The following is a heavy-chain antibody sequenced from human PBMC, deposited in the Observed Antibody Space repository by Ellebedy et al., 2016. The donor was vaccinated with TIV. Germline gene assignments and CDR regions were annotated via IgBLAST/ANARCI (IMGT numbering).Heavy chain of an antibody. CDR1: GYTFTSYD. CDR3: ARNARILAVAGTTFLY. D-gene: IGHD6-19*01. Sequence: AASVKVSCKASGYTFTSYDINWVRQAPGQRLEWMGWINAGNGNTKYSQKFQGRVTITRDTSASTAYMELSSLRSEDTAVYYCARNARILAVAGTTFLYWGQGTLVTVSS. CDR2: INAGNGNT. V-gene: IGHV1-3*01. J-gene: IGHJ4*02.